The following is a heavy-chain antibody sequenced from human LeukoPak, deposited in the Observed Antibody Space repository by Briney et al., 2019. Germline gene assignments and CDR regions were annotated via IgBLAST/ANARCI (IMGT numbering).Heavy chain of an antibody. D-gene: IGHD6-13*01. CDR1: GFTFSSYA. Sequence: PGGSLRLSCAASGFTFSSYAMSWVRQAPGKGLEWVSSLSGSGGITDYADSVKGRFTISRDNSKNTLYLQMNSLRAEDTAVYYCAKNAAAAGVNWFDHWGQGTLVTVSS. CDR3: AKNAAAAGVNWFDH. V-gene: IGHV3-23*01. CDR2: LSGSGGIT. J-gene: IGHJ5*02.